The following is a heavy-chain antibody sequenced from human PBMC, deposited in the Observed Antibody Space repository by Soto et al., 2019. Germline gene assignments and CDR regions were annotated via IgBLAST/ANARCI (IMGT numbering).Heavy chain of an antibody. CDR3: ARDLGYCSGGSCYRWFDP. CDR1: GGSISSSY. D-gene: IGHD2-15*01. CDR2: IYDSGST. Sequence: SETLSLTCTVSGGSISSSYWSWIRQPPGKGLEWIGYIYDSGSTYYNSSLKSRVTMSVDTSKNQFSLKLNSVTAADTAVYYCARDLGYCSGGSCYRWFDPWGQGTLVTVSS. J-gene: IGHJ5*02. V-gene: IGHV4-59*12.